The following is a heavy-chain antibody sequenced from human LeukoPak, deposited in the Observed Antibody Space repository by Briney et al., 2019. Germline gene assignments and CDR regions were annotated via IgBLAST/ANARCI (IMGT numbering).Heavy chain of an antibody. D-gene: IGHD6-6*01. J-gene: IGHJ4*02. V-gene: IGHV1-18*01. CDR1: GYTFTSCG. CDR3: AREVAARPLDY. CDR2: ISAYNGNT. Sequence: ASVKVSCKASGYTFTSCGISWVGQAAGRGLEWMGWISAYNGNTNYTHKLQDRVTMTTDTSTSTAYIELRSLRSDDTAVYYCAREVAARPLDYWGQGTLVTVSS.